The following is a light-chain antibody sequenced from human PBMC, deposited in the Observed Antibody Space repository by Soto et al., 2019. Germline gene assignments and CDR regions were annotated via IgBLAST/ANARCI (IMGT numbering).Light chain of an antibody. J-gene: IGLJ3*02. CDR1: SSNIGNNY. CDR3: GTWDSSLSGGV. CDR2: DNN. Sequence: QSVLTQPPSVSAAPGQKVTISCSGSSSNIGNNYVSWYQQLPGTAPQVLIYDNNKRPSGIPDRFSGSKSGTSATLGITGLQTGDEADYYCGTWDSSLSGGVFGGGTKVTVL. V-gene: IGLV1-51*01.